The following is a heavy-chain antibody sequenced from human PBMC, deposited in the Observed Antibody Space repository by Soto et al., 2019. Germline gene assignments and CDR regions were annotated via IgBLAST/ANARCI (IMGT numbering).Heavy chain of an antibody. CDR2: IIPIFGTA. D-gene: IGHD2-2*01. V-gene: IGHV1-69*13. Sequence: GASVKVSCKASGYTFTGCAMHWVRQAPGQRLEWMGWIIPIFGTANYAQKFQGRVTITADESTSTAYMELSSLRSEDTAVYYCARDEYCISTSCYYYYGMDVWGQGTTVTVSS. J-gene: IGHJ6*02. CDR3: ARDEYCISTSCYYYYGMDV. CDR1: GYTFTGCA.